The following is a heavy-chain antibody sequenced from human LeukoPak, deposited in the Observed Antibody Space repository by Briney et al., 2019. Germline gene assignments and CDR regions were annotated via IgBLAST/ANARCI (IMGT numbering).Heavy chain of an antibody. V-gene: IGHV1-69*04. CDR1: GGTFSSYA. CDR2: IIPILGIA. Sequence: SVKVSCKASGGTFSSYAISWVRQAPGQGLEWMGRIIPILGIANYAQKFQGRVTITADRSTSTAYMELSSLRSEDTAVYYCARDGDGYNAPMGAWFDPWGQGTLVTVSS. J-gene: IGHJ5*02. CDR3: ARDGDGYNAPMGAWFDP. D-gene: IGHD5-24*01.